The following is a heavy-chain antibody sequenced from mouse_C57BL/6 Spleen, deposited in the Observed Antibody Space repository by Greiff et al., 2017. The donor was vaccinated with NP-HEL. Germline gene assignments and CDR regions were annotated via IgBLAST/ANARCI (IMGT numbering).Heavy chain of an antibody. V-gene: IGHV14-1*01. CDR3: TTCKVVANWYFDV. Sequence: VQLQQSGAELVRPGASVKLSCTASGFNIKDYYMHWVKQRPEQGLEWIGRIDPEDGDTEYAPKFQGKATMTADTSSNTAYLQLSSLTSEDTAVYYCTTCKVVANWYFDVWGTGTTVTVSS. CDR1: GFNIKDYY. J-gene: IGHJ1*03. D-gene: IGHD1-1*01. CDR2: IDPEDGDT.